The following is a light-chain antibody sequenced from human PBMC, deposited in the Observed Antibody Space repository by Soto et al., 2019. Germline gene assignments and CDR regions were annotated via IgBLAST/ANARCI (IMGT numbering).Light chain of an antibody. CDR1: SSDVGGYNY. J-gene: IGLJ1*01. V-gene: IGLV2-11*01. CDR3: CSYAGSYTWL. CDR2: DVS. Sequence: QSALTQPRSVSGSPGQSVTISCTGTSSDVGGYNYVSWYQQHPGKAPKLMIYDVSKLPSGVPDRFSGSKSGNTASLTIYGLQAEEEADYYCCSYAGSYTWLFGTGTKLTVL.